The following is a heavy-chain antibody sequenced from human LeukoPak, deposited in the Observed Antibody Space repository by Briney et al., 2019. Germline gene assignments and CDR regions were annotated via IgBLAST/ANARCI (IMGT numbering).Heavy chain of an antibody. CDR3: AKEGAYYDSSGYRFFDY. Sequence: PGGSLRLSCAASGFTFSSYGMHWVRQAPGKGLEWVAFIRYDGSNKYYADSVKGRFTISRDNSKNTLHLQMNSLRTEDTAVYYCAKEGAYYDSSGYRFFDYWGQGTLVTVSS. CDR2: IRYDGSNK. V-gene: IGHV3-30*02. D-gene: IGHD3-22*01. CDR1: GFTFSSYG. J-gene: IGHJ4*02.